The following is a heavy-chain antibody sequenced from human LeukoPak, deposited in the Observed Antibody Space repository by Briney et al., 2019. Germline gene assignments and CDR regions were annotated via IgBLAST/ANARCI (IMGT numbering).Heavy chain of an antibody. CDR2: ISGSGGST. CDR1: GFTFSNYA. J-gene: IGHJ4*02. D-gene: IGHD3-10*01. CDR3: AKSYYYGSGSPSLDC. V-gene: IGHV3-23*01. Sequence: PGGSLRLSCAASGFTFSNYAMNWVRQAPGKGLEWVSAISGSGGSTYYAGSVKGRFAISRDNSKNTLFLQMNSLRAEDTAVYYCAKSYYYGSGSPSLDCWGQGTLVTVSS.